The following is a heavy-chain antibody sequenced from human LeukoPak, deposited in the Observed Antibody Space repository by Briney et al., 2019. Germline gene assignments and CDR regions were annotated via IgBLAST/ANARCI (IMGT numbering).Heavy chain of an antibody. Sequence: GGSLRLSCAVSGFTFSNYWMMWVRQAPGKGLEWVASIDEDGSETNYVDSVTGRFTVYGDHAKNSLFLQMNSLRAEDPALYYWVRYGRRAKDQPFDVWGQGTIVTVSS. D-gene: IGHD4-17*01. J-gene: IGHJ3*01. CDR3: VRYGRRAKDQPFDV. V-gene: IGHV3-7*01. CDR2: IDEDGSET. CDR1: GFTFSNYW.